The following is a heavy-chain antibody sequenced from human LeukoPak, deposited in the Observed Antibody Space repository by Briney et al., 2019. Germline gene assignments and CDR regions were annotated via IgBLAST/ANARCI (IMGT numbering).Heavy chain of an antibody. V-gene: IGHV3-21*01. Sequence: PVGSLRLFCGASGFTFNTYTMTWVRQAPGKGLEWVASISRSDSYIAADSLKGRLDISRDNDKNSLYLQMNSLRAEDTAVFYCARDSGYNAFDIWGQGTMVTVSS. CDR3: ARDSGYNAFDI. CDR1: GFTFNTYT. CDR2: ISRSDSYI. J-gene: IGHJ3*02. D-gene: IGHD5-12*01.